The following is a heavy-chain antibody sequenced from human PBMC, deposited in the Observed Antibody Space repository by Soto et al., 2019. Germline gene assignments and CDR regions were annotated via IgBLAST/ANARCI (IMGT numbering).Heavy chain of an antibody. V-gene: IGHV1-69*13. Sequence: SVKVSCKASGGTFSSYAISWVRQAPGQGLEWMGGIIPIFGTANYAQKFQGRVTITADESTSTAYMELSSLRSEDTAVYYCARDPIDYSSYVSAEYFQHWGQGTLVTVSS. D-gene: IGHD6-6*01. CDR1: GGTFSSYA. J-gene: IGHJ1*01. CDR3: ARDPIDYSSYVSAEYFQH. CDR2: IIPIFGTA.